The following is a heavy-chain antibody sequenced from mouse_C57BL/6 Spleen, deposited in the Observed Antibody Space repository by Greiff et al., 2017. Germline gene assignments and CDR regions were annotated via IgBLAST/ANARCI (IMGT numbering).Heavy chain of an antibody. V-gene: IGHV3-6*01. J-gene: IGHJ2*01. CDR1: GYSITSGYY. Sequence: EVKLMESGPGLVKPSQSLSLTCSVTGYSITSGYYWNWIRQFPGNKLEWMGYISYDGSNNYNPSLKNRISITRDTSKNQFFLKLNSVTTEDTATYYCAREIDYDVGFDYWGQGTTLTVSS. D-gene: IGHD2-4*01. CDR2: ISYDGSN. CDR3: AREIDYDVGFDY.